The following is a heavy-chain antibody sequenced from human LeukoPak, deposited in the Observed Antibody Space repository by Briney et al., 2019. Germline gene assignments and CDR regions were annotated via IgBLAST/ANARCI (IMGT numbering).Heavy chain of an antibody. V-gene: IGHV4-39*01. CDR3: VQGGLWFFY. CDR1: GCSYSSSSNY. CDR2: IYYSGST. Sequence: PSETLSLTCTASGCSYSSSSNYWGWIRQPPGKGLEWIGSIYYSGSTYYNPSLKSRVTISVDTSKNQFSLKLSSVTAADTAVYYCVQGGLWFFYWGQGTLVTVSS. J-gene: IGHJ4*02. D-gene: IGHD3-10*01.